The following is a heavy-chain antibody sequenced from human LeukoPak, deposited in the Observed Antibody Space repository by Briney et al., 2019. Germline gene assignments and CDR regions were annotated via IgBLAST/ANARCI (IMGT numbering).Heavy chain of an antibody. CDR1: GFIFSNYA. V-gene: IGHV3-48*03. J-gene: IGHJ4*02. CDR2: ISSSGSTI. D-gene: IGHD4-17*01. Sequence: PGGSLRLSCAASGFIFSNYAMQWVRQAPGMGLEWLSYISSSGSTIYYADSVKGRFTISRDNAKNSLYLQMNSLRAEDTAVYYCARGDYGDYGRPPDYWGQGTLVTVSS. CDR3: ARGDYGDYGRPPDY.